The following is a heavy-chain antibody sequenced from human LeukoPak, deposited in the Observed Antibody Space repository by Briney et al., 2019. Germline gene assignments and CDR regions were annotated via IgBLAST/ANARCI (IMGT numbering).Heavy chain of an antibody. Sequence: GGSLRLSCAASGFIFSTYGMHWVRQAPGKGLEWVAFIRDDGSNKYYVDSVKGRFTISRDNSKNTVYLQMNSLRAEDTAVYYCAKDYAGYSSGWYLFDYWGQGTLVSVSS. D-gene: IGHD6-19*01. CDR2: IRDDGSNK. J-gene: IGHJ4*02. V-gene: IGHV3-30*02. CDR3: AKDYAGYSSGWYLFDY. CDR1: GFIFSTYG.